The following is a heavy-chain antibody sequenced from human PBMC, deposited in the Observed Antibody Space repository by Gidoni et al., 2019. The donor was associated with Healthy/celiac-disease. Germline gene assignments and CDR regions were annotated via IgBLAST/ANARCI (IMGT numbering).Heavy chain of an antibody. D-gene: IGHD6-19*01. CDR2: IRSKAYGGTT. V-gene: IGHV3-49*04. J-gene: IGHJ4*02. CDR3: TFDSSGYSFDY. CDR1: GFTFGDYA. Sequence: EVQLVESGGGLVQQGRYLRLSCTASGFTFGDYAMSWVRQAPGKGLEWVGFIRSKAYGGTTDYAASVQGRFTISRDDSKSLAYLQMNSLTPEDTAVYYCTFDSSGYSFDYWGQGTLVTVSS.